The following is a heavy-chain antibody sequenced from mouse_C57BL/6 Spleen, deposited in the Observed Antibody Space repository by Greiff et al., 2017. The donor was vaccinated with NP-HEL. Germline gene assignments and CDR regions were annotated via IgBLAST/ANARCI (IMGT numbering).Heavy chain of an antibody. J-gene: IGHJ1*03. CDR1: GFNIKDYY. CDR3: ARGRDYDWDFDV. V-gene: IGHV14-2*01. Sequence: VQLQQSGAELVKPGASVKLSCTASGFNIKDYYMHWVKQRTEQGLEWIGRIDPEDGETKYAPKFPGKATITADTAYHPAYLQLSSLTAEDTAVYYCARGRDYDWDFDVWGTGTTVTVSS. D-gene: IGHD2-4*01. CDR2: IDPEDGET.